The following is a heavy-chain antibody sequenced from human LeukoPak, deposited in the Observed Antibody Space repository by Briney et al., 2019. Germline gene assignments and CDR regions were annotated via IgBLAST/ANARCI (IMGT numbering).Heavy chain of an antibody. CDR2: ISSNGGST. CDR1: GFTFSSYA. V-gene: IGHV3-64*01. CDR3: AREWELASYAFDI. Sequence: PGGSLRLSCAASGFTFSSYAMHWVRQAPGKGLEYVSAISSNGGSTYYANSVKGRFTISRDNSKNTLYLQMGSLRAEDMAVYYCAREWELASYAFDIWGQGTMVTVSS. J-gene: IGHJ3*02. D-gene: IGHD1-26*01.